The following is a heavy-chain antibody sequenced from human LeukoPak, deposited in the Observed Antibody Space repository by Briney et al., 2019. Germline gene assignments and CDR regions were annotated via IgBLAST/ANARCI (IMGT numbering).Heavy chain of an antibody. CDR3: ARGSPARYCSGGSCYSPAGY. J-gene: IGHJ4*02. D-gene: IGHD2-15*01. CDR1: GFTVSSNS. Sequence: GGSLRLSCAASGFTVSSNSMSWVRQPPGKGLEWVSIIYSGGNTYYADSAKGRFTISRDNAKNSLYLQMNSLRAEDTAVYYCARGSPARYCSGGSCYSPAGYWGQGTLVTVSS. CDR2: IYSGGNT. V-gene: IGHV3-53*01.